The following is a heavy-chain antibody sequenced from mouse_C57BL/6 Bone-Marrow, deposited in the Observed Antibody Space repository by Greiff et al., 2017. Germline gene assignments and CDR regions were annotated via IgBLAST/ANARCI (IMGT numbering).Heavy chain of an antibody. Sequence: QVQLQQSGPELVKPGASVKISCKASGYSFTSYYIHWVKQRPGQGLERIGWLYPGSGNTKYNEKFKGKATLTADTSSSTAYMQLSSLTSEDAAVYYCAINSPWFAYWGQGTLVTVSA. CDR1: GYSFTSYY. CDR2: LYPGSGNT. CDR3: AINSPWFAY. V-gene: IGHV1-66*01. D-gene: IGHD6-1*01. J-gene: IGHJ3*01.